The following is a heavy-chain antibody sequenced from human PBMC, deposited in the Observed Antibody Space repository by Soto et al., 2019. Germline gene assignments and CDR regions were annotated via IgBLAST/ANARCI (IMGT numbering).Heavy chain of an antibody. CDR1: GFTFTNYW. CDR3: ARGDCVGGTCYSLAGSFYYYMDV. Sequence: EVKLVESGGGLVQPGGSLRLSCAASGFTFTNYWMHWVRQAPGKGLVWVSRINSDGSVSSYADSVKGRLTISRDNVKNTLYLQMNSLRAEDTAVYYCARGDCVGGTCYSLAGSFYYYMDVWGKGTTVTVFS. D-gene: IGHD2-15*01. V-gene: IGHV3-74*01. CDR2: INSDGSVS. J-gene: IGHJ6*03.